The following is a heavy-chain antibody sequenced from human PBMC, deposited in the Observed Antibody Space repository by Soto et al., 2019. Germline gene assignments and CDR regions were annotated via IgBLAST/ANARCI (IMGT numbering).Heavy chain of an antibody. CDR2: IYYSGST. D-gene: IGHD2-8*01. J-gene: IGHJ4*02. V-gene: IGHV4-39*01. Sequence: SETLSLTCTVSGGSISSGGYYWSWIRQHPGKGLEWIGSIYYSGSTYYNPSLKSRVTISVDTSKNQFSLKLSSVTAADTAVYYCARQGYCTNGVCYTEARRELDYWGQGTLVTVSS. CDR3: ARQGYCTNGVCYTEARRELDY. CDR1: GGSISSGGYY.